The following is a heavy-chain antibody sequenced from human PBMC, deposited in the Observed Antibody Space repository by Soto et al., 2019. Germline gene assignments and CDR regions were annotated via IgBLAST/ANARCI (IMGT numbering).Heavy chain of an antibody. Sequence: ASVKVSCKASGYPFTGPYIYWVRQAPGQGLEWMGWINPSSGGTEFAEKFQGRVTVTRDTSIRTVFLEVNSLTSDETGVYFCARDFRTYSHGVDVWGKGTAITVSS. V-gene: IGHV1-2*02. J-gene: IGHJ6*04. CDR2: INPSSGGT. CDR3: ARDFRTYSHGVDV. D-gene: IGHD4-4*01. CDR1: GYPFTGPY.